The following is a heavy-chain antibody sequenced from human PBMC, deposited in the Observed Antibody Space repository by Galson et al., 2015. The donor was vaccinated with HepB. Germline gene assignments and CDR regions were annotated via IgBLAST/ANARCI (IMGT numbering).Heavy chain of an antibody. Sequence: SLRLSCAASGFTFSSYEMNWVRQAPGKGLEWVSYISSSGSTIYYADSVKGRFTIYRDNAKNSLYLQMNSLRAEDTAVYYCARDFKGIPLEDGGPGGAFDIWGQGTMVTVSS. J-gene: IGHJ3*02. D-gene: IGHD2-15*01. V-gene: IGHV3-48*03. CDR2: ISSSGSTI. CDR3: ARDFKGIPLEDGGPGGAFDI. CDR1: GFTFSSYE.